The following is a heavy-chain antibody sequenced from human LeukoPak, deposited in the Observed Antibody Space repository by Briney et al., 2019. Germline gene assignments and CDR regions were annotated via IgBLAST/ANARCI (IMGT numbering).Heavy chain of an antibody. CDR3: ARSPNYKGYFDY. D-gene: IGHD3-10*01. CDR1: GFTFLNYT. J-gene: IGHJ4*02. Sequence: GGSLRLSCAASGFTFLNYTMNWVRQAPGKGLEWVSCISSSSSYIYYADSVKGRFTISRDNAKNSLFLQMSSLRAEDTAVYYCARSPNYKGYFDYWGQGTLVTVSS. V-gene: IGHV3-21*01. CDR2: ISSSSSYI.